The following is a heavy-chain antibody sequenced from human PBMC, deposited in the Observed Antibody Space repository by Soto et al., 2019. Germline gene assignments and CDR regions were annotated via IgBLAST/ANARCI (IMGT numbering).Heavy chain of an antibody. CDR2: IVPIFETL. Sequence: QVQLVQSGAEVKKPGSSVKVSCKASGATFSGYAINWVRQAPGQGLEWLGRIVPIFETLNYAERFQGRVAITADEYTTTVYMELTNLTHEDTAVYYCVVMGNVAVSNPRSFDYWGQGTQGTVSS. J-gene: IGHJ4*02. CDR1: GATFSGYA. CDR3: VVMGNVAVSNPRSFDY. D-gene: IGHD6-19*01. V-gene: IGHV1-69*18.